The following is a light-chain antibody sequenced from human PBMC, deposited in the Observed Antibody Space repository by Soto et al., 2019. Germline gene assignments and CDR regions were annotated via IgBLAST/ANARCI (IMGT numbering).Light chain of an antibody. CDR1: SSNIGAGYD. J-gene: IGLJ7*01. CDR3: QSYDISLSGVV. V-gene: IGLV1-40*01. Sequence: QSVLTQPPSVSGVPGQRVTFSCTGNSSNIGAGYDVHWYHQLPGAAPRLIIYGNNNRPSGVPDRFSGSKSGTSASLAITGLQAEDEADYYCQSYDISLSGVVFGGGTQLTVL. CDR2: GNN.